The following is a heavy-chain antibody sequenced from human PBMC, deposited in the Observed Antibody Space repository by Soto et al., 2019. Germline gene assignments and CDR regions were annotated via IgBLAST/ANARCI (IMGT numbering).Heavy chain of an antibody. Sequence: AGGSLRLSCAASGFTFSSYEMNWVRQAPGKGLEWVSYISSSGSTIYYADSVKGRFTISRDNAKNSLYLQMNSLRAEDTAVYYCARKGDYDFWSGPRGWFDPWGQGTLVTVSS. D-gene: IGHD3-3*01. V-gene: IGHV3-48*03. CDR2: ISSSGSTI. J-gene: IGHJ5*02. CDR1: GFTFSSYE. CDR3: ARKGDYDFWSGPRGWFDP.